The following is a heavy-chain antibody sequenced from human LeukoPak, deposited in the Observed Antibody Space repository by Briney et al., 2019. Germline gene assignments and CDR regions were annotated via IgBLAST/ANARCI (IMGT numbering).Heavy chain of an antibody. CDR2: INHSGST. J-gene: IGHJ4*02. CDR3: AIVSYYSDY. Sequence: PSETLSLTCAVYGGSFSGYYWSWIRQPPGKGLEWIGEINHSGSTNYNPSLKSRVTISVDTSKNQFSLKLSSVTAADTAVYYCAIVSYYSDYWGQGTLVTVSS. V-gene: IGHV4-34*01. CDR1: GGSFSGYY.